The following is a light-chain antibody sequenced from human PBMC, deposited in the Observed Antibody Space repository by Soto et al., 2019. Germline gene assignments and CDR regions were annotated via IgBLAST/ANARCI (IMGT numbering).Light chain of an antibody. CDR1: QSIISY. J-gene: IGKJ1*01. CDR2: AAS. CDR3: QQTYSTPWT. V-gene: IGKV1-39*01. Sequence: DIQMTQSPSSLSASVGDRVTITCRASQSIISYLCWYQQKPGKAPTLLIYAASSLQSGVPSRFSGSESGTDFTLTISSLQPEDFATYYCQQTYSTPWTFGQGTKV.